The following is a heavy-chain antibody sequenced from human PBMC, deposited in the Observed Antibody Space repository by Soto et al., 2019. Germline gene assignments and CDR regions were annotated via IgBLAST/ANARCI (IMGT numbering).Heavy chain of an antibody. CDR1: GGSISDDNYY. V-gene: IGHV4-31*03. CDR2: IHYSGTT. J-gene: IGHJ5*02. Sequence: QVQLQESGPGLVKPSQTLSLTCTVSGGSISDDNYYWSWIRQHPGKGLEWIGYIHYSGTTYYNPSLMSRVAISVETSKNHFSLKLSSVTAADTAMYYCARDVDGFNPWGQGTLVTVSS. CDR3: ARDVDGFNP. D-gene: IGHD2-15*01.